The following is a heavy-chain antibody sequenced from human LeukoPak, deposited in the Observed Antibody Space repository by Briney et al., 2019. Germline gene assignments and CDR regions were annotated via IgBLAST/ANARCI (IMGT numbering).Heavy chain of an antibody. Sequence: ASVKVSCKASGYTFTSYGIIWVRQAPGQGLEWMGWISTYNGNTNYAQKIQGRVTMTTDTPTRTAYMELRSLRSDDTAVYYCARDLPYSSSWESIDYWGQGTLVTVSS. CDR3: ARDLPYSSSWESIDY. V-gene: IGHV1-18*01. CDR2: ISTYNGNT. D-gene: IGHD6-13*01. CDR1: GYTFTSYG. J-gene: IGHJ4*02.